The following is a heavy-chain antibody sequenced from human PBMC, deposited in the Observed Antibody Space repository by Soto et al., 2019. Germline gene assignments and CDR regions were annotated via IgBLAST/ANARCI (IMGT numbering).Heavy chain of an antibody. J-gene: IGHJ4*02. CDR3: ARGRDSGLYYFDY. CDR1: GFTFSNYD. D-gene: IGHD2-21*01. CDR2: ISTAGNT. Sequence: GGSLRLSCAASGFTFSNYDMHWVRQATGKGLEWVSTISTAGNTYSPGSMKGRFTISRENAKNSLYLQMNSLRVDDTAVYYCARGRDSGLYYFDYWGQGTLVTVSS. V-gene: IGHV3-13*01.